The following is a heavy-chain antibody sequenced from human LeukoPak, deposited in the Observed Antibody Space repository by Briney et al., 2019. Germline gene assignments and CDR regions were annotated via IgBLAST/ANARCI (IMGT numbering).Heavy chain of an antibody. V-gene: IGHV3-11*04. CDR2: ISSSGGTI. J-gene: IGHJ1*01. CDR1: GFTFSDYY. Sequence: GGSLRLSCAASGFTFSDYYMSWIRQAPGKGLEWVSYISSSGGTIYYADSVKGRFTISRDNAKNSLYLQMNSLRAEDTAVYYCARDILTGSQSRFQHWGQGTLVTVSS. CDR3: ARDILTGSQSRFQH. D-gene: IGHD3-9*01.